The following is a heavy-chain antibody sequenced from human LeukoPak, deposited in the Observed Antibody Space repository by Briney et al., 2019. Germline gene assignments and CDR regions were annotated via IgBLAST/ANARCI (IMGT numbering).Heavy chain of an antibody. Sequence: SETLSLTCTVSGGSISSYYWSWIRQPAGKGLESIGHISTSGSTNYNPSLKSRVTMSVDTSKNQFSLKLSSVTAADTAVYYCARRPSLGYCSGGSCYRGHFDYWGQGTLVTVSS. J-gene: IGHJ4*02. D-gene: IGHD2-15*01. V-gene: IGHV4-4*07. CDR2: ISTSGST. CDR3: ARRPSLGYCSGGSCYRGHFDY. CDR1: GGSISSYY.